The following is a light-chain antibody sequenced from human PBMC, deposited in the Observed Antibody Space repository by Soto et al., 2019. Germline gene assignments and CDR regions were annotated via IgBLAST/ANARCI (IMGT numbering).Light chain of an antibody. CDR3: QQYNNWPIT. Sequence: EIVMTQSPATLSVSPGERATLSCRASQSVSSNLAWSQQKPGQAPRLLIYRASTRATGIPARFSGSGSGTEFTLTISSLQSEDFAVYYCQQYNNWPITFGQGTRLEIK. J-gene: IGKJ5*01. CDR1: QSVSSN. CDR2: RAS. V-gene: IGKV3-15*01.